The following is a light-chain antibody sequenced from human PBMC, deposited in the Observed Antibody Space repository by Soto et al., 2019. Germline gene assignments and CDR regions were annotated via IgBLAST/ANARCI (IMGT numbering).Light chain of an antibody. CDR2: AAS. CDR3: LQVYSFPRT. J-gene: IGKJ1*01. Sequence: DIPMTQSPSSVSASIGDRVTITCRASQAIGRRLAWFQQKPGKAPKYLIQAASSLQGGVPSTFSGSGSGTDFTLTINTLHPEDFATYYCLQVYSFPRTFGQGTKVEIK. CDR1: QAIGRR. V-gene: IGKV1-12*01.